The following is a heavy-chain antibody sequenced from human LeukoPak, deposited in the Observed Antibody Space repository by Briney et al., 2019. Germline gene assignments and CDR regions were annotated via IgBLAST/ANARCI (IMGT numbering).Heavy chain of an antibody. CDR2: INPNSGRT. CDR1: GYTFNDYY. D-gene: IGHD3-9*01. V-gene: IGHV1-2*02. Sequence: ASVKVSCKTSGYTFNDYYLHWVRQAPGQGLEWMGWINPNSGRTNYAPKFQGRVTLTTDTSISTAYMELSSLISGDTALHYCARDSSDILTGYYHFWGQGTLVTVSS. CDR3: ARDSSDILTGYYHF. J-gene: IGHJ4*02.